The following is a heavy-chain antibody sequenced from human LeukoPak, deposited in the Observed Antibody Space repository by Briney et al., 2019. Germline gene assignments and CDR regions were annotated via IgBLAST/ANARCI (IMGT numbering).Heavy chain of an antibody. CDR2: IHYGGTT. D-gene: IGHD2-21*02. CDR3: TRDIGDFVSDF. Sequence: SETLSLTCTVSGGSIRSSYYYWGWIRQPPGKGLEWIGSIHYGGTTHYNPSLQSRVTISADTSKNQFALDLRSVTAADTAVYYCTRDIGDFVSDFWGQGTLVTVSS. V-gene: IGHV4-39*02. CDR1: GGSIRSSYYY. J-gene: IGHJ4*02.